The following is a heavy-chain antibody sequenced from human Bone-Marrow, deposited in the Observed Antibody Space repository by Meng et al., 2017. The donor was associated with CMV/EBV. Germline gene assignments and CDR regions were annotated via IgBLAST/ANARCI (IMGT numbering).Heavy chain of an antibody. D-gene: IGHD3-3*01. V-gene: IGHV5-51*01. CDR3: ATSYDFWSASTKGAFDI. J-gene: IGHJ3*02. CDR2: IYPGDSDT. CDR1: GYSFTSYW. Sequence: GESLKISCKGSGYSFTSYWIGWVRQMPGKGLEWMGIIYPGDSDTRYSPSFRGQVTISADKSISTAYLQWSSLKASDTAMYYCATSYDFWSASTKGAFDIWGQGTMVTVSS.